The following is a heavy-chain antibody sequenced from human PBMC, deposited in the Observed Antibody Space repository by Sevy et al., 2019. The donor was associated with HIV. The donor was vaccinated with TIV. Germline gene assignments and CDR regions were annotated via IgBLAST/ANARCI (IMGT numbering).Heavy chain of an antibody. CDR3: AKILGYCSGGSCSTSTHSGDY. J-gene: IGHJ4*02. D-gene: IGHD2-15*01. CDR2: IYYSGST. Sequence: SETLSLTCTVSGGSISSSSYYWGWIRQPSGKRREWIGSIYYSGSTYYNPSLKSRVTISVDTSKNQFSLKLSSVTAADTAVYYCAKILGYCSGGSCSTSTHSGDYWGQGTLVTVSS. V-gene: IGHV4-39*01. CDR1: GGSISSSSYY.